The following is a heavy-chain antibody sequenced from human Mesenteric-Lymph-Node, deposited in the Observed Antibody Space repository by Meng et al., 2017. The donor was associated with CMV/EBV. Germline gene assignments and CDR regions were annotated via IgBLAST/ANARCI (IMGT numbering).Heavy chain of an antibody. Sequence: GESLKISCAASEFTFSTYSMNWVRQAPGKGLEWVSCISSSSSYIYYADSVKGRFTISRDNAKNSLYLQMNSLRAEDTAVYYCARGAAAAADYWGQGTLVTVSS. J-gene: IGHJ4*02. D-gene: IGHD6-13*01. CDR2: ISSSSSYI. CDR1: EFTFSTYS. V-gene: IGHV3-21*01. CDR3: ARGAAAAADY.